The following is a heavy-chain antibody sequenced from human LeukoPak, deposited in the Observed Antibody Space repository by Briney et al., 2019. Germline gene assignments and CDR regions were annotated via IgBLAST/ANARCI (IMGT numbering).Heavy chain of an antibody. CDR2: IKQDGSEI. CDR1: GFTCSRNW. Sequence: GGSLRLSCAASGFTCSRNWMSWVRHAPGKGLEWVANIKQDGSEIYYVASVKGRFTVSRDNAKNSLSLQMNSLRADDTAVYYCARHWWDSSGSYHFDYWGQGTLVTVSS. CDR3: ARHWWDSSGSYHFDY. J-gene: IGHJ4*02. D-gene: IGHD6-19*01. V-gene: IGHV3-7*05.